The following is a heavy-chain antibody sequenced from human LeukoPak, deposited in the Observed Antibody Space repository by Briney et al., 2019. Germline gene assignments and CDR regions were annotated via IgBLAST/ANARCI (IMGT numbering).Heavy chain of an antibody. V-gene: IGHV3-7*03. CDR1: GFTFSSYW. CDR2: IKQDGSEK. J-gene: IGHJ6*02. CDR3: ARHRRVAVAYYYYYGMDV. D-gene: IGHD6-19*01. Sequence: GGSLRLSCAASGFTFSSYWMSWVRQAPGKGLEWVANIKQDGSEKYYVDSVKGRFTISRDNAKNSLYLQMNSLRAEDTAVYYCARHRRVAVAYYYYYGMDVWGQGTTVTVSS.